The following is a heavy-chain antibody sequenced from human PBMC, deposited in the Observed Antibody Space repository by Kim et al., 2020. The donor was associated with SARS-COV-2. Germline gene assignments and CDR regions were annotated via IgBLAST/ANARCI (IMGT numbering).Heavy chain of an antibody. Sequence: SETLSITCAVSGGSISSSNWWSLVRQPPGKGLEWIGEIYHSGSTNYNPSLKSRVTISVDKSKNQFSLKLSSVTDADTAVYYCAREFHYSSGSHFDYWGQGTLVTVSS. V-gene: IGHV4-4*02. CDR1: GGSISSSNW. D-gene: IGHD6-13*01. CDR3: AREFHYSSGSHFDY. J-gene: IGHJ4*02. CDR2: IYHSGST.